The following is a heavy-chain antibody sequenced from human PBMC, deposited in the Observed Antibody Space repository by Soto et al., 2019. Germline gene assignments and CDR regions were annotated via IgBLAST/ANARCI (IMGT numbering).Heavy chain of an antibody. CDR1: GYTFTGHY. CDR3: AREHMVRAADGVHI. D-gene: IGHD3-10*01. CDR2: INPNSVGT. V-gene: IGHV1-2*02. J-gene: IGHJ3*02. Sequence: ASVKVSCKASGYTFTGHYMHWVRQAPGQGLEWMGWINPNSVGTNYAQKFQGRVTMTRDTSISTAYMELSRLRSDDTAVYYCAREHMVRAADGVHIWGQGTMVTV.